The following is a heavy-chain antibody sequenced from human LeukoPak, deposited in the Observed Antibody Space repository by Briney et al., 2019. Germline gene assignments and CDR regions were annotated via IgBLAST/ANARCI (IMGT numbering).Heavy chain of an antibody. CDR2: IWYDGSNK. D-gene: IGHD6-19*01. V-gene: IGHV3-33*01. Sequence: PGRSLRLSCAASEFTFSSYGMHWVRQAPGKGLEWVAVIWYDGSNKYYADSVKGRFTISRDNSKNTLYLQMNSLRAEDTAVYYCARDSSVAVTYYYYGMDVWGQGTTVTVSS. J-gene: IGHJ6*02. CDR1: EFTFSSYG. CDR3: ARDSSVAVTYYYYGMDV.